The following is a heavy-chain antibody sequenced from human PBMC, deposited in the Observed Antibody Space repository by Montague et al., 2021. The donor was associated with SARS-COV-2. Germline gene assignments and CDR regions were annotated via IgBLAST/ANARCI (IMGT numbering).Heavy chain of an antibody. V-gene: IGHV4-59*12. CDR1: GGSFSSYY. CDR3: ARVRYDGAGTCLGMDV. J-gene: IGHJ6*02. D-gene: IGHD3-10*01. CDR2: IYHSGST. Sequence: SETLSLTCTVSGGSFSSYYWSWIRQPPGKGLEWIGYIYHSGSTNYNPSLKSRVTISVDTSKNQFSLKLSSVTAADTAVYYCARVRYDGAGTCLGMDVWGQGTTVTVSS.